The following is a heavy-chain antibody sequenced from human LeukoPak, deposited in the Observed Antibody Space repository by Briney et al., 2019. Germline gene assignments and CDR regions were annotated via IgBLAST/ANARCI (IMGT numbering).Heavy chain of an antibody. Sequence: GGSLRLSCAASGFTFSDYYMSWIRQAPGKGLEWVSYISSSGSTIYYADSVKGRFTISRDNAKNSLYLQMNSLRAEDTAVYYCARDKGELNYYYYGMDVWGQGTTVTVSS. D-gene: IGHD1-26*01. J-gene: IGHJ6*02. CDR1: GFTFSDYY. CDR3: ARDKGELNYYYYGMDV. CDR2: ISSSGSTI. V-gene: IGHV3-11*01.